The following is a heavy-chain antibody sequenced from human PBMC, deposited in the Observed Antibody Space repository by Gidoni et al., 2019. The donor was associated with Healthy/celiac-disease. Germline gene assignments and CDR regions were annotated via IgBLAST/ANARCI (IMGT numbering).Heavy chain of an antibody. Sequence: EVQLLESGGGLVQPGGSLRRSCAASGLTVSSYAMSWVRQAPGKGLEWVSAISGSGGSTYYADSVKGRFTISRDNSKNTLYLQMNSLRAEDTAVYYCAKGDYYDSSGYSRWGQGTLVTVSS. CDR3: AKGDYYDSSGYSR. CDR2: ISGSGGST. V-gene: IGHV3-23*01. D-gene: IGHD3-22*01. J-gene: IGHJ4*02. CDR1: GLTVSSYA.